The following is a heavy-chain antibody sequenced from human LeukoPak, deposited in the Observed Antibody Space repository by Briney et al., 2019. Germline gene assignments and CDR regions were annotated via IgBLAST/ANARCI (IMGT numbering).Heavy chain of an antibody. J-gene: IGHJ6*03. CDR1: GGSFSGYY. V-gene: IGHV4-34*01. CDR3: AREGSPDYGDRGYYYMDV. Sequence: SETLSLTCAVYGGSFSGYYWSWIRQPPGKGLEWIGEINHSGSTNYNPSLKSRVTISVDTSKNQFSLKLSSVTAADTAVYYCAREGSPDYGDRGYYYMDVWGKGTTVTISS. CDR2: INHSGST. D-gene: IGHD4-17*01.